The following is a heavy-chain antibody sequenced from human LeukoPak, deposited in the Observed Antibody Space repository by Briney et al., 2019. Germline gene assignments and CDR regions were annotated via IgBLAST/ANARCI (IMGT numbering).Heavy chain of an antibody. CDR1: GFTFSSYW. CDR3: ARDRALGWFDP. Sequence: PGGSLRLSCAASGFTFSSYWMSWGRQAPGKGLEWVANVKQDGSEKYYVDSVKGRFTISRDNAKNSLYLQMNSLRAEDTAVYYCARDRALGWFDPWGQGTLVTVSS. V-gene: IGHV3-7*01. D-gene: IGHD3-10*01. CDR2: VKQDGSEK. J-gene: IGHJ5*02.